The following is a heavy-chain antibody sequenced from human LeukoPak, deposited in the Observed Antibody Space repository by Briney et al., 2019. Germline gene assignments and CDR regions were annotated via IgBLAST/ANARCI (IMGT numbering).Heavy chain of an antibody. CDR2: IYSGGSS. D-gene: IGHD1-26*01. V-gene: IGHV4-39*01. CDR1: GGSISSSSNY. J-gene: IGHJ4*02. Sequence: SETLSLTCTASGGSISSSSNYWGWIRQPPGEGLEWIGSIYSGGSSYYNPSLKSRVTISVDTSKNQVSLKLTSVTAADTAVYYCARPRGVYGGSNDNDDYWGQGTLVTVSS. CDR3: ARPRGVYGGSNDNDDY.